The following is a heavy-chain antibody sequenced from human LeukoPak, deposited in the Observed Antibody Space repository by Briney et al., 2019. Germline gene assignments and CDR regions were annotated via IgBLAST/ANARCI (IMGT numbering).Heavy chain of an antibody. CDR3: ARVLGSWYGFYFDY. V-gene: IGHV4-59*01. Sequence: SETLSLTCTVSGGSISSYYWSWIRQPPGKGLEWIGYIYYSGSTNYNPSLKSRVTISVDTSKNQFSLKLSSVTAADTAVYYCARVLGSWYGFYFDYWGQGTLVTVSS. CDR1: GGSISSYY. D-gene: IGHD6-13*01. J-gene: IGHJ4*02. CDR2: IYYSGST.